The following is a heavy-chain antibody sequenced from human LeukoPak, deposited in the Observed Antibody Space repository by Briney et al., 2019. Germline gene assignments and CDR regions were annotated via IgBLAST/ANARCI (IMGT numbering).Heavy chain of an antibody. CDR3: ARGTTDLDY. Sequence: GGSLRLSCAASGFTFSSYAMNWVRQAPGKGLEWVTLISSSGDATYYADSVQGRFTISRDNSRNTLYLHIDSLRVEDTATYYCARGTTDLDYWGQGTQVIVSS. V-gene: IGHV3-23*01. CDR1: GFTFSSYA. D-gene: IGHD1-14*01. J-gene: IGHJ4*02. CDR2: ISSSGDAT.